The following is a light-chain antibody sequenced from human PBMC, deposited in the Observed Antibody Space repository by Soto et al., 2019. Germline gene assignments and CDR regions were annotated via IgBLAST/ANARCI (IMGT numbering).Light chain of an antibody. J-gene: IGLJ3*02. CDR3: ETWDSNTLA. Sequence: QLVLTQSSSASASLGSSVKLTCTLSSGHSSYIIAWHQQQPGKAPRYLMKLEGSGSYNKGSGVPDRFSGSSSGADRYLTISNLQSEDEADYYCETWDSNTLAFGGGTQLTVL. CDR2: LEGSGSY. V-gene: IGLV4-60*03. CDR1: SGHSSYI.